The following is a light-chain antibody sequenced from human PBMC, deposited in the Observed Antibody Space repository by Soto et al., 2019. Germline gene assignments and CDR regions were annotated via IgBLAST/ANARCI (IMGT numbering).Light chain of an antibody. Sequence: QLVLTQSPSASASLGASVKLTCTLSSGHSSNAIAWHQQQPEKGPRYLMKLNSDGSLSRGDGIPDRFSGSTSGAERYLTISSLQSEDEADYYCQTWGTGIKVFGGGTKLTV. CDR3: QTWGTGIKV. J-gene: IGLJ3*02. V-gene: IGLV4-69*01. CDR1: SGHSSNA. CDR2: LNSDGSL.